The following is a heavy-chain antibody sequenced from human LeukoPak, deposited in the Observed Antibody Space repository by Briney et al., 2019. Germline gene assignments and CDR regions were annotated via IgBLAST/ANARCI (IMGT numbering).Heavy chain of an antibody. V-gene: IGHV1-69*02. Sequence: GASVKVSCKASGGTFSSYTISWVRQAPGQGLEWMGRIIPILGIANYAQKFQGRVTITADESTSTAYMELSSLRSEDTAVYYCARGAVYDVRAFDIWGQGTMVTVSS. CDR1: GGTFSSYT. CDR2: IIPILGIA. J-gene: IGHJ3*02. CDR3: ARGAVYDVRAFDI. D-gene: IGHD3-3*01.